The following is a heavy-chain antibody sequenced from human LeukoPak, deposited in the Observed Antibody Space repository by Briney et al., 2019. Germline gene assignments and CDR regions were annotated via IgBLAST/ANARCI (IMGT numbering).Heavy chain of an antibody. D-gene: IGHD6-19*01. CDR2: ISSSGSTI. J-gene: IGHJ4*02. V-gene: IGHV3-11*04. CDR1: GFTSSDYY. Sequence: GGSLRLSCAASGFTSSDYYMSWIRQAPGKGLEWVSYISSSGSTIYYADSVKGRFTISRDNSKNTLYLQMNSLRAEDTAVYYCAKVPSEGYSSGWYFGYWGQGTLVTVSS. CDR3: AKVPSEGYSSGWYFGY.